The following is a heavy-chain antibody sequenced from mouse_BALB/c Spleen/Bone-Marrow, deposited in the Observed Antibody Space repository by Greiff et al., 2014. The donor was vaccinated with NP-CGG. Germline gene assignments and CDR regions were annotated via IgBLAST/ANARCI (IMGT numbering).Heavy chain of an antibody. J-gene: IGHJ4*01. V-gene: IGHV5-17*02. D-gene: IGHD2-4*01. Sequence: EVMLVESGGGLVQPGGSRKLSCAASGSTFSSFGMHWVRQAPEKGLEWVAYISNGSSPIYYADTVKGRFTISRDNPKNTLFLQMTSLRSEDTAMYYCARKGAMITHYYAMDYWGQGTSVTVSS. CDR3: ARKGAMITHYYAMDY. CDR1: GSTFSSFG. CDR2: ISNGSSPI.